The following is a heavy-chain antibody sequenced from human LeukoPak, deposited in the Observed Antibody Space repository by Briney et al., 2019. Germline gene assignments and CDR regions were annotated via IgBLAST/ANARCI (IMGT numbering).Heavy chain of an antibody. CDR2: LIPLYGAT. J-gene: IGHJ6*03. V-gene: IGHV1-69*05. Sequence: SVKVSCKASGGTFSNYAISWVRQAPGQGLEWMGGLIPLYGATDYTQRFQGRITITTDESTTTAYMELSSLRSEDTAVYFCAVGDPFNYYMDLWGKGTTVTVFS. CDR3: AVGDPFNYYMDL. D-gene: IGHD4-17*01. CDR1: GGTFSNYA.